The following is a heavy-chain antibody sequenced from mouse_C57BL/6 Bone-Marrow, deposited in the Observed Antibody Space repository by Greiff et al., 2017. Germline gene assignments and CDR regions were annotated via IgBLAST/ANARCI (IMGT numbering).Heavy chain of an antibody. V-gene: IGHV14-2*01. CDR2: IDPADGET. CDR1: GFNINDYY. CDR3: ARSLLSNWYFDV. D-gene: IGHD6-2*01. Sequence: EVQLQQSGAELVKPGASVKLSCTASGFNINDYYMHWVKQRTAQGLEWIGRIDPADGETKYAPKFQGKAIITADTSSNTAYLQLSSLTSEDTAVYYCARSLLSNWYFDVWGTGTTVTVSS. J-gene: IGHJ1*03.